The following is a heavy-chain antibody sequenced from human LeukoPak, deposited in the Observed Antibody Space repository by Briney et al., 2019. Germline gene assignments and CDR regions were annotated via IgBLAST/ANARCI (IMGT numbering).Heavy chain of an antibody. V-gene: IGHV1-24*01. CDR1: AYSLNELS. J-gene: IGHJ3*02. CDR3: ARVRDGYNDAYDI. CDR2: FDREDGEI. Sequence: EASVKVSCKVSAYSLNELSMHWVRQAPGKGLEWMGGFDREDGEIIYAANFQDRVTMTEDTSTDTAHMELSSLRSEDTAVYYCARVRDGYNDAYDIWGQGTMVTVPS. D-gene: IGHD5-24*01.